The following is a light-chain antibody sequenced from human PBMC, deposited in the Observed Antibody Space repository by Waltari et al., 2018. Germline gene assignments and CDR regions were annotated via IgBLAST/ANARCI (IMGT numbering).Light chain of an antibody. J-gene: IGKJ2*02. CDR1: ESVIYDSDNKNY. Sequence: DIVMTQSPDSLAVSLGERATINCKSSESVIYDSDNKNYLAWYQEKPGQPPKLLIHLASIRESGVPDRFSGSGSGTDFTLTISSLQAEDVAVYYCQQYLSAPRTFGQGTVLEIK. V-gene: IGKV4-1*01. CDR2: LAS. CDR3: QQYLSAPRT.